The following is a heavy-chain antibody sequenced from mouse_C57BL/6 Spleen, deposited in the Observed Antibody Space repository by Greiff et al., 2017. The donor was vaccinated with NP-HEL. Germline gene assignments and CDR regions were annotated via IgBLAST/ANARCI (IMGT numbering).Heavy chain of an antibody. CDR1: GFTFSSYG. J-gene: IGHJ3*01. CDR3: ARHEDWFAY. Sequence: EVKLVESGGDLVKPGGSLKLSCAASGFTFSSYGMSWVRQTPDKRLEWVATISSGGSSTYYPDSVKGRFTISRDNAKNTLYLQMSSLKSEDTAMYYCARHEDWFAYWGQGTLVTVSA. V-gene: IGHV5-6*01. CDR2: ISSGGSST.